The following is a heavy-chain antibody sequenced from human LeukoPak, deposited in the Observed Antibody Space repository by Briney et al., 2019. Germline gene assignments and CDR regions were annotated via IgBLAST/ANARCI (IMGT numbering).Heavy chain of an antibody. J-gene: IGHJ4*02. CDR2: ISFDGGHR. CDR1: EFTFSSYS. V-gene: IGHV3-30-3*01. Sequence: GGSLRLSCEASEFTFSSYSMHWVRQAPGKGLEWVAVISFDGGHRYYADSVKGRFTISRDNSKNTLYLQMSSLRPEDTALYYCARPRTIAAAGIFGAFDYWGQGTLVTVSS. D-gene: IGHD6-13*01. CDR3: ARPRTIAAAGIFGAFDY.